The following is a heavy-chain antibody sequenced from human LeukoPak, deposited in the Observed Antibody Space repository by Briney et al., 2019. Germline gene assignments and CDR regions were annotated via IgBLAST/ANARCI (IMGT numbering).Heavy chain of an antibody. CDR2: IRGIGGST. Sequence: PGGSLRLSCAASGFTFSSYAMSWVRQAPGKGLERVSAIRGIGGSTFYADSVKGRFTISRDNSKNTLYLQMNSLRAEDTAVYYCAKVRGIVGATTVLFDYWGQGTLVTVSS. D-gene: IGHD1-26*01. CDR3: AKVRGIVGATTVLFDY. V-gene: IGHV3-23*01. CDR1: GFTFSSYA. J-gene: IGHJ4*02.